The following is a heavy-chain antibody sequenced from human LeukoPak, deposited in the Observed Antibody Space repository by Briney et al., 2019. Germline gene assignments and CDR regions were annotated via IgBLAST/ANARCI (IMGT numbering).Heavy chain of an antibody. Sequence: SETLSLTCTVSGGSISSGGYYWSWIRQHPGKGLEWIGYIYYSGSTYYNLSLKSRDTISVDTSKNQFSLKLSSVTAADTAVYYCAGTSYGSGSFDYWGQGTLVTVSS. V-gene: IGHV4-31*03. CDR3: AGTSYGSGSFDY. D-gene: IGHD3-10*01. CDR2: IYYSGST. J-gene: IGHJ4*02. CDR1: GGSISSGGYY.